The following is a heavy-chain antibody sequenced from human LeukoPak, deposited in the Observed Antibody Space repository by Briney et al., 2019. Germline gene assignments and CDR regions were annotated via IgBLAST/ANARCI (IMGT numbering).Heavy chain of an antibody. CDR1: GFTFSSYW. V-gene: IGHV1-24*01. D-gene: IGHD4-17*01. CDR3: ATDRSVTRAFDI. Sequence: PGGSLRLSCAASGFTFSSYWMSWVRQAPGKGLEWMGGFDPEDGETIYAQKFQGRVTMTEDTSTDTAYMELSSLRSEDTAVYYCATDRSVTRAFDIWGQGTMVTVSS. CDR2: FDPEDGET. J-gene: IGHJ3*02.